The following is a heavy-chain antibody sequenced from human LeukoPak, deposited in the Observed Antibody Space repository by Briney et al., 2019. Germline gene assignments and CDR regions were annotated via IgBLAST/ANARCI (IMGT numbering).Heavy chain of an antibody. CDR3: ATVKGGSAWYNDY. D-gene: IGHD6-19*01. CDR2: IWYDGSNK. V-gene: IGHV3-33*01. Sequence: GGSLRLSCAASGFTFSNYGMHWVRQAPGKGLEWVAVIWYDGSNKYYADSVKGRFTISRDNSRNTLYLQMNSLRAEDTAVYYCATVKGGSAWYNDYWGQGTLVTVSS. CDR1: GFTFSNYG. J-gene: IGHJ4*02.